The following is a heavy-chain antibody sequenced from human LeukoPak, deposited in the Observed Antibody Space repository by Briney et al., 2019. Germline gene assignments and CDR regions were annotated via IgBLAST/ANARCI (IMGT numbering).Heavy chain of an antibody. CDR3: ARGGKATVVTM. CDR2: IYSSGST. Sequence: SETLSLTCTVSGGSICSYYWSWIRQPAGKGLEWIGRIYSSGSTNYNPSLKSRVSMSVDTSKNQFSLKLTSVTAADTAVYYCARGGKATVVTMWGQGILVTVSS. D-gene: IGHD4-23*01. J-gene: IGHJ4*02. V-gene: IGHV4-4*07. CDR1: GGSICSYY.